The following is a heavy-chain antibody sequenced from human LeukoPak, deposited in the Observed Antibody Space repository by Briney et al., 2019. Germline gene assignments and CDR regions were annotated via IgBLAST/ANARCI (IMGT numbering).Heavy chain of an antibody. V-gene: IGHV3-23*01. CDR2: ISTSGDNT. D-gene: IGHD3-10*01. CDR1: GFTFSNYA. J-gene: IGHJ4*02. CDR3: AKAASNYMVRGVIPSDY. Sequence: GGSLRLSCAASGFTFSNYAMSWVRQAPGKGLEWVSTISTSGDNTYFADSVKGRFTISRDISKNTLYLQMNSLRVEDTAVYYCAKAASNYMVRGVIPSDYWGQGTLVTVSS.